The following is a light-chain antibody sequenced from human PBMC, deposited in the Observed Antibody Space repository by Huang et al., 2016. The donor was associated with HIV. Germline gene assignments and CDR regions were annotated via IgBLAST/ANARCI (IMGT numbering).Light chain of an antibody. CDR3: QQYGGSPPT. J-gene: IGKJ3*01. V-gene: IGKV3-20*01. CDR1: QRVSSNY. CDR2: GAS. Sequence: EIVLTQSPGTLSLSPGERATLSCRASQRVSSNYLAWYQQKPGQAPRLLISGASNRATGIPDTFSGSGSGTDFTLTISRLEPEDFAVYYCQQYGGSPPTFGPGTKVDIK.